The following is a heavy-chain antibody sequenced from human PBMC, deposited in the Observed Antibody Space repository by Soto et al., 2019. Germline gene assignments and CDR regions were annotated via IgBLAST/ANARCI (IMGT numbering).Heavy chain of an antibody. J-gene: IGHJ4*02. D-gene: IGHD7-27*01. CDR2: INQDGRDK. Sequence: TGGSLRLSCAASGFAFTSYWMTWVRQAPGKGLEWVANINQDGRDKYYVGSVKGRFTISRDNAKNSLYLQMNNLRVEDTAVYYCARDLGRGFGYWGQGTLVTVSS. CDR3: ARDLGRGFGY. V-gene: IGHV3-7*03. CDR1: GFAFTSYW.